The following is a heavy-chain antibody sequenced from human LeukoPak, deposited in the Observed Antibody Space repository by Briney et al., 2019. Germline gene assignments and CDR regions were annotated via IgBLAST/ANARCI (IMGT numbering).Heavy chain of an antibody. Sequence: ASVKVSCKASGYTFTSHGISWVRQAPGQGLEWMGWISAYNGNTNYAQKLQGRVTMTTDTSTSTAYMELRSLRSDDTAVYYCARVVPAAIRNWFDPWGQGTLVTVSS. D-gene: IGHD2-2*01. CDR1: GYTFTSHG. J-gene: IGHJ5*02. CDR2: ISAYNGNT. V-gene: IGHV1-18*01. CDR3: ARVVPAAIRNWFDP.